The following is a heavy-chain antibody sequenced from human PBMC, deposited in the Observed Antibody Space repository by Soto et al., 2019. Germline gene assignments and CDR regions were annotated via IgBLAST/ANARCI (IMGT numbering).Heavy chain of an antibody. Sequence: EVQLLESGGGLVQPGGSLRLSCAASGFTFSSYAMSWVRQPPGKGLEWVSATSGSGGTTFCADSVKGRFTISRDSSKDTLYLQMNSLRAEDTALYYCTKAPPSGQRRFAFHIWGQGTMVTVSS. CDR1: GFTFSSYA. CDR3: TKAPPSGQRRFAFHI. J-gene: IGHJ3*02. D-gene: IGHD3-3*01. CDR2: TSGSGGTT. V-gene: IGHV3-23*01.